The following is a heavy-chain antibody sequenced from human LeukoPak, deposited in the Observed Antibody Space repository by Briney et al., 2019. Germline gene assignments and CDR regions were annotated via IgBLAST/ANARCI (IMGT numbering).Heavy chain of an antibody. CDR3: ARGGYSSGWFYDC. Sequence: SETLSLTCTVSGGSISSYYWSWIRQPPGKGLEWIRYIYYSGSTNYNPSLKSRVTISVDTSKNQFSLKLSSVTAADTAVYYCARGGYSSGWFYDCWGQGTLVTVSS. V-gene: IGHV4-59*01. D-gene: IGHD6-19*01. CDR2: IYYSGST. CDR1: GGSISSYY. J-gene: IGHJ4*02.